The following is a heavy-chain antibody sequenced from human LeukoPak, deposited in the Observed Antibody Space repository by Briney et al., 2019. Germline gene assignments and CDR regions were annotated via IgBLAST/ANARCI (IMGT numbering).Heavy chain of an antibody. D-gene: IGHD4-23*01. CDR1: GFTLGSYW. CDR3: ATWDVYGGWRFDY. Sequence: GGSLRLSCVASGFTLGSYWMTWVRQAPGKGLEWVSAISGSGGSTYYADSVKGRFTISRDNSKNTLYLQMNSLRAEDTAVYYCATWDVYGGWRFDYWGQGTLVTVSS. J-gene: IGHJ4*02. V-gene: IGHV3-23*01. CDR2: ISGSGGST.